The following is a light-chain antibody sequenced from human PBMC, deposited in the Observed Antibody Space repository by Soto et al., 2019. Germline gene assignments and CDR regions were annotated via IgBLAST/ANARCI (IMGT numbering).Light chain of an antibody. V-gene: IGKV3-20*01. J-gene: IGKJ1*01. CDR3: QQYGRSPGT. Sequence: DIVLSPSPGTLSSFPGEGAPLSCRASQSVSILLAWYQQKPGQAPRLLIYGASSRATGIPDRFSGSGSGTDFTLTISRLEPEDFAVYYCQQYGRSPGTFGQGTKVDIK. CDR1: QSVSIL. CDR2: GAS.